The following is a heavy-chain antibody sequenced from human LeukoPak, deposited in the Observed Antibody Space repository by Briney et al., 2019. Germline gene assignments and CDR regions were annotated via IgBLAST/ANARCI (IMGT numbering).Heavy chain of an antibody. V-gene: IGHV4-59*01. CDR3: ARVTGYMIEDYFDY. D-gene: IGHD3-22*01. CDR1: GGSISSYY. CDR2: IYYGGST. Sequence: NPSETLSLTCTVSGGSISSYYWSWIRQPPGKGLEWIGYIYYGGSTNYNPSLKSRVTISVETSKNQFSLKLSSVTAADTAVYYCARVTGYMIEDYFDYWGQGTLVTVSS. J-gene: IGHJ4*02.